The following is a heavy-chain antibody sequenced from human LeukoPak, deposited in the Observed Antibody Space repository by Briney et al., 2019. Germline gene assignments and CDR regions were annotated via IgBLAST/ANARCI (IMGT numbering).Heavy chain of an antibody. CDR1: GYTFTSYG. CDR3: ASLFSGYCSSTTGPSDD. CDR2: ISAYNGNT. D-gene: IGHD2-2*01. V-gene: IGHV1-18*01. Sequence: ASVEASCKASGYTFTSYGISWVRQAPGQGLEWMGWISAYNGNTNYAQKLQGRVTMTTDTSTSTAYMELRSLRSDDTAVYYCASLFSGYCSSTTGPSDDWGQGWLATVSS. J-gene: IGHJ4*02.